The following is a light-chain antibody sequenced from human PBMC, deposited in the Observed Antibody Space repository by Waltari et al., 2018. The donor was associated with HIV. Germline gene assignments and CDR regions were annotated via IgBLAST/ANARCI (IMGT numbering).Light chain of an antibody. CDR3: CSYAGSSNWV. CDR2: GGI. V-gene: IGLV2-23*01. CDR1: SSDVGSYNL. J-gene: IGLJ3*02. Sequence: QSALTQPASVSGSPGQSITISCTGSSSDVGSYNLVSWYQQHPGKAPKLMIYGGINRPSGISNRFSGSKSGNTASLTISGLQAEDEADYYCCSYAGSSNWVFGGGTKLTVL.